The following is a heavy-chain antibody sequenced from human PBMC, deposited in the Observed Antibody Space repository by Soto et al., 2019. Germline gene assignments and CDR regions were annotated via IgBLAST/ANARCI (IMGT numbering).Heavy chain of an antibody. CDR2: ISAYSGST. CDR1: GYTFTSCG. CDR3: ARSIAAAVDFDY. Sequence: ASVKVSCKASGYTFTSCGMSWVRQAPGQGLEWMGWISAYSGSTNYAQKLQGRVTMTTDTSTSTAYMELRSLRSDDTAVYYCARSIAAAVDFDYWGQGTLVTVSS. J-gene: IGHJ4*02. D-gene: IGHD6-13*01. V-gene: IGHV1-18*01.